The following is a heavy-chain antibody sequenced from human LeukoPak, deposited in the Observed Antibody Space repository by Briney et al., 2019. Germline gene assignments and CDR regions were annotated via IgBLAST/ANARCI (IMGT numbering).Heavy chain of an antibody. Sequence: AGGSLRLSCAASRFTFSTYWMHWVRQAPGKGLVWVSRINSDGSSTGYADSVKGRFTISRDNAKNALYLQMNSLRAEDTAIYYCAKFYRATRGACDSWGQGTLVTVSS. D-gene: IGHD2-21*02. CDR3: AKFYRATRGACDS. CDR2: INSDGSST. V-gene: IGHV3-74*01. J-gene: IGHJ4*02. CDR1: RFTFSTYW.